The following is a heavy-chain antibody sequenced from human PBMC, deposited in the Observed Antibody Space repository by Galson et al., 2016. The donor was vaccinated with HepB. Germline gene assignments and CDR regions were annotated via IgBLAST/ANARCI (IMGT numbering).Heavy chain of an antibody. Sequence: SETLSLTCTVSGGSIGSTSYYWGWIRQPPGKGLEWIGNIYYSGTAYYNPSLKSRVTISVDTSRKQFSLKLSSVTAADTGVYYCARQDSSNWKPPYYYYYGLDVWGPGTTVTVSS. CDR2: IYYSGTA. CDR1: GGSIGSTSYY. CDR3: ARQDSSNWKPPYYYYYGLDV. D-gene: IGHD6-13*01. V-gene: IGHV4-39*01. J-gene: IGHJ6*02.